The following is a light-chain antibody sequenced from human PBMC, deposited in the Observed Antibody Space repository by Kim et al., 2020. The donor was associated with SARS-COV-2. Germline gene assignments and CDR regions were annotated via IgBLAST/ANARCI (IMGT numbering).Light chain of an antibody. J-gene: IGKJ1*01. CDR3: QQSYSSPKT. V-gene: IGKV1-39*01. CDR1: QSISSY. Sequence: ASIGDRVTITCLASQSISSYLHWYQQKPGKAPKLLIYAASNLQSGVPSNFSGSGSGTDFTLTISSLQPEDFATYYCQQSYSSPKTFGQGTKVDIK. CDR2: AAS.